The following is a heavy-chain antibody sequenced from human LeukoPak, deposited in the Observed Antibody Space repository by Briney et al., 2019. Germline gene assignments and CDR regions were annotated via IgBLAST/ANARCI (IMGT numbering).Heavy chain of an antibody. CDR1: GFSFSGHW. CDR3: ARGPNSNWSGLDF. D-gene: IGHD6-6*01. CDR2: ISPTGSTT. V-gene: IGHV3-74*01. J-gene: IGHJ4*02. Sequence: GGSLRLSCTASGFSFSGHWMHWARQLPGKGLVWVSRISPTGSTTSYADSVKGRFTVSRDNAKNTLYLQVNNLRAEDTAVYYCARGPNSNWSGLDFWGQGTLLTVFS.